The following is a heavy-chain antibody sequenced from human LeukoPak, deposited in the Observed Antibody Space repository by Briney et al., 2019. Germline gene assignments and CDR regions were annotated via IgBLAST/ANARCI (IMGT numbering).Heavy chain of an antibody. J-gene: IGHJ6*02. CDR1: GFTFSSYA. Sequence: PGGSLRLSCAASGFTFSSYAMSWVRQAPGKGLEWVSAISGSGGSTYYADSVKGRFTISRDNSKNTLYLQMNSLRAEDTAVYYCAAEDYYDSSGYYYYGMDVWGQGTTVTVSS. V-gene: IGHV3-23*01. D-gene: IGHD3-22*01. CDR2: ISGSGGST. CDR3: AAEDYYDSSGYYYYGMDV.